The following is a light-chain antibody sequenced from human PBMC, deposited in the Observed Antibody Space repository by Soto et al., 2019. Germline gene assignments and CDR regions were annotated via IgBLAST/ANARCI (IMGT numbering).Light chain of an antibody. CDR2: EVS. Sequence: QSVLTQPASVSGSPGQSITISCTGTSSDVGGYNYVSWYQRHPGKAPKLMIYEVSNRPSGVSNRFSGSKSGNTASLTISGLQAEDEADYYCSSYTSSSTLEVFGGGTKVTVL. CDR1: SSDVGGYNY. V-gene: IGLV2-14*01. CDR3: SSYTSSSTLEV. J-gene: IGLJ3*02.